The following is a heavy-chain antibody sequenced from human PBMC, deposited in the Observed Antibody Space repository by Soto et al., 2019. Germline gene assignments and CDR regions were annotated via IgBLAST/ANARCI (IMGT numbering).Heavy chain of an antibody. CDR2: IYHSGST. CDR1: GGSISSSNW. V-gene: IGHV4-4*02. D-gene: IGHD6-13*01. J-gene: IGHJ6*02. Sequence: SETLSLTCAVSGGSISSSNWWSWVRQPPGKGLEWIGEIYHSGSTNYNPSLKSRVTISVDKSKNQFSLKLSSVTAADTAVYYCARGRAAAGTYYYYYGMDVWGQGTTVTVSS. CDR3: ARGRAAAGTYYYYYGMDV.